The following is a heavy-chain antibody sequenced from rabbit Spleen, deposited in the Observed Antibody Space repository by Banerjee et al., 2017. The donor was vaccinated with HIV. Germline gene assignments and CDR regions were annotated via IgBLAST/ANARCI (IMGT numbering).Heavy chain of an antibody. Sequence: QEQLVEYGGDLVQPEGSLTLTCTASGFDFSSNAMCWVRQAPGKGLEWIGCIYTGSGNTYYASWAKGRFTISKTSSTTVTLQMASLTAADTATYFCARDASSSGYYRDTRLDLWGQGTLVTVS. D-gene: IGHD1-1*01. CDR2: IYTGSGNT. J-gene: IGHJ3*01. V-gene: IGHV1S45*01. CDR3: ARDASSSGYYRDTRLDL. CDR1: GFDFSSNA.